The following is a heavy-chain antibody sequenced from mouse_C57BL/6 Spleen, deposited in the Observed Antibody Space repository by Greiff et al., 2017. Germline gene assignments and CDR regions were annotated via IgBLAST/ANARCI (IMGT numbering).Heavy chain of an antibody. V-gene: IGHV14-1*01. CDR2: IDPEDGDT. CDR3: TTHYYDSSPSMGC. CDR1: GFNIKDYY. D-gene: IGHD1-1*01. Sequence: EVQLQQSGAELVRPGASVKLSCTASGFNIKDYYMHWVKQRPEQGLEWIGRIDPEDGDTEYAPKFQGKATMTADTSSNTAYLQRSSLTSDDTAVYYCTTHYYDSSPSMGCWGQGASVSVSS. J-gene: IGHJ4*01.